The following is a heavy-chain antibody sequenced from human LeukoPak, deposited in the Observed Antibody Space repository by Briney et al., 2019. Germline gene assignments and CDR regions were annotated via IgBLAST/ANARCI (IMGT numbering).Heavy chain of an antibody. CDR1: GYTFTSYG. CDR2: ISAYNGNT. CDR3: ARDPQWELWAIDY. V-gene: IGHV1-18*01. Sequence: ASVKVSCKASGYTFTSYGISWVRQAPGQGLEWMGWISAYNGNTNYAQKLQGRVTMTTDTSTSTAYTELRSLRSDDTAVYYCARDPQWELWAIDYWGQGTLVTVSS. J-gene: IGHJ4*02. D-gene: IGHD1-26*01.